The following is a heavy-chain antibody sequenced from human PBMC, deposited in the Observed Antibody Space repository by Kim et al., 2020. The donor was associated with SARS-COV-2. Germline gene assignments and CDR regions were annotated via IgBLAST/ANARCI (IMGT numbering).Heavy chain of an antibody. CDR3: AKGRGVYCSGGSCLFDY. CDR2: ISGSGGST. CDR1: GFTFSSYA. Sequence: GGSLRLSCAASGFTFSSYAMSWVRQAPGKGLEWVSAISGSGGSTYYTDSVKRRFTISRDNFKNMLYLQMYSMRAEDTAVYYCAKGRGVYCSGGSCLFDYWGQGTLVTVST. D-gene: IGHD2-15*01. V-gene: IGHV3-23*01. J-gene: IGHJ4*02.